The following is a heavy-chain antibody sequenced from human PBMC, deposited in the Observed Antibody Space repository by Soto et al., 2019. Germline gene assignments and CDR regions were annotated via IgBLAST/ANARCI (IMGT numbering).Heavy chain of an antibody. CDR3: ARQVVDGTVAGAGSFDF. J-gene: IGHJ4*02. Sequence: QLQLQESGPGLVKPSETLSLTCTVSGGSISSTSYYWVWIRQPPGKGLEWIGGVYYSGSTYYNPSLKSRVTISVDTSQNQFSLKLSSVTAADTAVYYCARQVVDGTVAGAGSFDFWGQGTLVTVSS. CDR1: GGSISSTSYY. CDR2: VYYSGST. V-gene: IGHV4-39*01. D-gene: IGHD6-19*01.